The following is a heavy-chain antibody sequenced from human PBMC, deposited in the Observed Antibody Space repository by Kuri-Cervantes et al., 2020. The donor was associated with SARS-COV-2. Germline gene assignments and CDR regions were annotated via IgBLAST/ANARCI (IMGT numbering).Heavy chain of an antibody. CDR3: ARGMVRGLIQSNYYGMDV. CDR2: INPNSGGT. J-gene: IGHJ6*02. CDR1: GYTFSDYY. D-gene: IGHD3-10*01. V-gene: IGHV1-2*04. Sequence: ASVKVSCKASGYTFSDYYMYWVRQAPGQGLEWMGWINPNSGGTNYAQKFQGWVTMTRDTSSTGYMELSRLRSDDTAVYYCARGMVRGLIQSNYYGMDVWGQGTTVTVSS.